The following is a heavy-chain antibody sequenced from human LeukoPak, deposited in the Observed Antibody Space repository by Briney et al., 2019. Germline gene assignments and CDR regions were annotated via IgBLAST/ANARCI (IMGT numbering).Heavy chain of an antibody. V-gene: IGHV1-2*02. D-gene: IGHD2-15*01. CDR2: INPNSGGT. Sequence: ASVKVSCKASGYTFTGYYMHWVRQAPGQGLEWMGWINPNSGGTNYAQKFQGRVTMTRDTSISTAYMELGRLRSDDTAVYYCARDPERNYCSGGSCYNSRWFDPWGQGTLVTVSS. J-gene: IGHJ5*02. CDR1: GYTFTGYY. CDR3: ARDPERNYCSGGSCYNSRWFDP.